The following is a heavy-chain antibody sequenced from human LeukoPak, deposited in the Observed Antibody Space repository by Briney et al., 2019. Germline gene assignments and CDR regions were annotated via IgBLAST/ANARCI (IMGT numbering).Heavy chain of an antibody. D-gene: IGHD3-9*01. CDR2: IVVGSGNT. Sequence: ASVKVSCKASGFTFTSSAVQWVRQARGQRLEWIGWIVVGSGNTNYEQKFQERVTITRDMSTSTAYMELSSLRSEDTAVYYCAAGPYYDILTGYDWFDPWGQGTLVTVSS. CDR1: GFTFTSSA. CDR3: AAGPYYDILTGYDWFDP. V-gene: IGHV1-58*01. J-gene: IGHJ5*02.